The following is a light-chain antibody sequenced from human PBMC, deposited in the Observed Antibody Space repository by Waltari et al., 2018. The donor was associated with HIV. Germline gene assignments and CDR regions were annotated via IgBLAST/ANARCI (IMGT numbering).Light chain of an antibody. CDR2: DAS. CDR1: HDISRH. CDR3: QQSHNLWT. Sequence: DIQMTQSPVSLSSYVGDIVTLTCQASHDISRHLNWYHQRPGKAPRVVIYDASNLETGVPPRFSGGGSGTDFSLTINNLQPEDIGIYYCQQSHNLWTFGQGTTVDI. V-gene: IGKV1-33*01. J-gene: IGKJ1*01.